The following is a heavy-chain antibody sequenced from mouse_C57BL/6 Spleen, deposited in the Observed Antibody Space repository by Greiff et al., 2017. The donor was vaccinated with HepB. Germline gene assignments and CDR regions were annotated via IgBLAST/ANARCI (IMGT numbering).Heavy chain of an antibody. J-gene: IGHJ4*01. CDR3: ARAPPYGNYAMDY. V-gene: IGHV1-76*01. CDR1: GYTFTDYY. CDR2: IYPGSGNT. D-gene: IGHD2-1*01. Sequence: VQLQESGAELVRPGASVKLSCKASGYTFTDYYINWVKQRPGQGLEWIARIYPGSGNTYYNEKFKGKATLTAEKSSSTAYMQLSSLTSEDSAVYFCARAPPYGNYAMDYWGQGTSVTVSS.